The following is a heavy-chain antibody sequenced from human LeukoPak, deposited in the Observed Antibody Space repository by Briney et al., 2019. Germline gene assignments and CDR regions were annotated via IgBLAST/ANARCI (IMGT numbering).Heavy chain of an antibody. J-gene: IGHJ4*02. D-gene: IGHD3-3*01. CDR1: GFTFSSYW. Sequence: PGGSLRLSCAASGFTFSSYWMHWFRQAPAKGLVWVSRINSDGSSTSYADSVKGRFTISRDNAKNTLYLQMNSLRAEDTAVYYCARTYYDFWSGVTAFDYWGQGTLVTVSS. CDR3: ARTYYDFWSGVTAFDY. CDR2: INSDGSST. V-gene: IGHV3-74*01.